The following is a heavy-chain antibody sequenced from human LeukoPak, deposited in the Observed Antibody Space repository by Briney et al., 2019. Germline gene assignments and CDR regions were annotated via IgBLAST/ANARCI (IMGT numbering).Heavy chain of an antibody. CDR2: INPSGGST. CDR1: GYTFTSYY. V-gene: IGHV1-46*01. D-gene: IGHD6-13*01. Sequence: GASVKVSCKASGYTFTSYYMHWVRQAPGQGLEWMGIINPSGGSTSYAQKFQGRVTMTRDTSTSTVYMELSSLRSEDTAVYYCARDSWSDYYYYGMTSGAKGPRSPSP. J-gene: IGHJ6*02. CDR3: ARDSWSDYYYYGMTS.